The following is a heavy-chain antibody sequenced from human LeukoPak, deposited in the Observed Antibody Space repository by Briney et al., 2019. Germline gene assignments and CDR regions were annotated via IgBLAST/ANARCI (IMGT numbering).Heavy chain of an antibody. Sequence: SQTLSLTCAVYGGSFSGYYWSWIRQPPGKGLEWSGEINHSGSTNYNPSLKRRVTISVDTSKNQFSLKLSSVTAADTAVYYCERSKSGTYPYYFDYWGHGTLVTVSS. CDR1: GGSFSGYY. V-gene: IGHV4-34*01. J-gene: IGHJ4*01. D-gene: IGHD1-26*01. CDR3: ERSKSGTYPYYFDY. CDR2: INHSGST.